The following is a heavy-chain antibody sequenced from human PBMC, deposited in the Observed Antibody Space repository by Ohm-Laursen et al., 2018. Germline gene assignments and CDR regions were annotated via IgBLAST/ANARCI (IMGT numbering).Heavy chain of an antibody. CDR1: GGSISSAYY. D-gene: IGHD4-17*01. CDR3: ARHQSGTMETT. Sequence: GTLSLTCTVSGGSISSAYYWVWNRQPPGKGLEWIGTIYYSGDSFYNPSLKSRVTISIDTSENQLSLKMTSVTAEDTAVFYCARHQSGTMETTWGQGTLVTVSS. J-gene: IGHJ5*02. CDR2: IYYSGDS. V-gene: IGHV4-39*01.